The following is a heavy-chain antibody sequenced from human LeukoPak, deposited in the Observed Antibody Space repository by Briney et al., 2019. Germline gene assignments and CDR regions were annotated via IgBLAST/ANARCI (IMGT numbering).Heavy chain of an antibody. D-gene: IGHD3-22*01. CDR3: ASREGYYYDSSGIALGI. CDR2: ISSGSTTI. J-gene: IGHJ4*02. Sequence: GGSLRLSCAASGFTFNNFAMNWVRQAPGKGLEWVSYISSGSTTIYYAESVKGRFTISRDNAKKSLYLQMNSLRAEDTAVYYCASREGYYYDSSGIALGIWGQGTLVTVSS. V-gene: IGHV3-48*01. CDR1: GFTFNNFA.